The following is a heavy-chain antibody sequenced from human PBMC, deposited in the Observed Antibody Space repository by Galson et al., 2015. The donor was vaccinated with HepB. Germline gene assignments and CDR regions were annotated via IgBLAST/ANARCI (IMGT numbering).Heavy chain of an antibody. CDR3: AKFRDVGNYHALDS. D-gene: IGHD1-7*01. Sequence: SLRLSCAASGFTFSSYAMSWVRQAPGKGLEWVSAISGSGGSTYYADSVKGRFTISRDNSKNTLYLEMNSLRAEDTAVYYCAKFRDVGNYHALDSWGQGTLVTVSS. CDR2: ISGSGGST. J-gene: IGHJ4*02. V-gene: IGHV3-23*01. CDR1: GFTFSSYA.